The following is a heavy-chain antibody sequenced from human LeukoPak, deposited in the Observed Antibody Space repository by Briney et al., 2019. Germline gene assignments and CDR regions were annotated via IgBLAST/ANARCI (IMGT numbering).Heavy chain of an antibody. J-gene: IGHJ4*02. V-gene: IGHV1-46*01. D-gene: IGHD3-16*01. Sequence: ASVKVSCKASGYTFTSYYMHWVRQAPAQGLEWMGIINPSGGSTNYAQKFQGTVTMTRDTSTSTVYMELSSLRSEDTAVYYCARGGYGWTQPTHYWGQGTLVTVSS. CDR2: INPSGGST. CDR3: ARGGYGWTQPTHY. CDR1: GYTFTSYY.